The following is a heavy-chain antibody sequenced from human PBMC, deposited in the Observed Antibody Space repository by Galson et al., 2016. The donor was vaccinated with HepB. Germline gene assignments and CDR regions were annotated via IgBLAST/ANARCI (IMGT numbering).Heavy chain of an antibody. V-gene: IGHV3-20*01. CDR2: INWSGDST. J-gene: IGHJ6*02. Sequence: SLRLSCAVSGFTFDDYGMTWVRQAPGKRLEWVSGINWSGDSTAYADSVKGRFTMYRDDARNSLYLQMSSLRVEDTALYQCARGLVGSGMDVWGQGTTVTVSS. CDR3: ARGLVGSGMDV. CDR1: GFTFDDYG. D-gene: IGHD3-10*01.